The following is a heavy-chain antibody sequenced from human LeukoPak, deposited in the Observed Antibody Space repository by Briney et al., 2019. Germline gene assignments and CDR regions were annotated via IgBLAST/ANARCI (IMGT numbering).Heavy chain of an antibody. CDR2: IWHDGLHK. CDR1: GSSPNNYA. V-gene: IGHV3-33*06. D-gene: IGHD3-16*01. Sequence: GGSLRLSCAASGSSPNNYAMHWVRPAPGKGLEWVAVIWHDGLHKFYADFLKGRFTISRDFSKDTVYLQMSGLTVEDTAVYYCAKAGQRSYAEAFDSWGQGTLVTVSS. CDR3: AKAGQRSYAEAFDS. J-gene: IGHJ4*02.